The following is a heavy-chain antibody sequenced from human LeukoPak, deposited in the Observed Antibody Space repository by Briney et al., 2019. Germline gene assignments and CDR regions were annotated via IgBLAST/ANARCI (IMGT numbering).Heavy chain of an antibody. V-gene: IGHV3-30*02. CDR3: ARGTTVTYAGDYYYMDV. CDR1: GFTFSSYG. J-gene: IGHJ6*03. D-gene: IGHD4-11*01. Sequence: GGSLRLSCAASGFTFSSYGMHWVRQAPGKGLEWVAFIRYDGSNKYYADSVKGRFTISRDNSKNTLYLQMNSLRAEDTAVYYCARGTTVTYAGDYYYMDVWGKGTTVTVSS. CDR2: IRYDGSNK.